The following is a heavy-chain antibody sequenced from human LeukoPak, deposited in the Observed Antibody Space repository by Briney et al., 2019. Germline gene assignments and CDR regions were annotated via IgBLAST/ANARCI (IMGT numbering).Heavy chain of an antibody. CDR1: GFTFSTYW. CDR3: AKGGSWVVTAIFLFDY. Sequence: HPGGSLRLSCVASGFTFSTYWMSWVRQAPGKGLEWVANIKQDGSKNYYVESVKGRFTISRDNAKNTLYLQMNSLRAEGTAVYYCAKGGSWVVTAIFLFDYWGQGTLVTVSS. J-gene: IGHJ4*02. V-gene: IGHV3-7*01. D-gene: IGHD2-21*02. CDR2: IKQDGSKN.